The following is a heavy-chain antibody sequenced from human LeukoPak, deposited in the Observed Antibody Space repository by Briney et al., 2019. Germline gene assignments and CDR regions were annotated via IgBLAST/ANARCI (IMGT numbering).Heavy chain of an antibody. D-gene: IGHD1-26*01. Sequence: GGSLRLSCAASGFTFSSYWMSWVRQAPGKGLEWVANIKQDGSEKYYVDSVKGRFTISRDNAKNSLYLQMNSLRADDTAVYYCARDKIVGPTTLDYWGQGTLVTVSS. J-gene: IGHJ4*02. CDR2: IKQDGSEK. CDR3: ARDKIVGPTTLDY. V-gene: IGHV3-7*01. CDR1: GFTFSSYW.